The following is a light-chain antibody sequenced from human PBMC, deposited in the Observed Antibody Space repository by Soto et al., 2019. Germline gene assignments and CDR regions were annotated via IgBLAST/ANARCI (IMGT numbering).Light chain of an antibody. J-gene: IGLJ3*02. CDR2: LNSDGSH. Sequence: QPVLTQSSSASASLGASVKLTCTLSSGHSSYAIAWHQQQPEKGPRYLMKLNSDGSHSRGDGIPDRLSGSSSGAERYLTISSLQSDDEADYYCQTWDSGIQVFGGGTKLTVL. CDR1: SGHSSYA. CDR3: QTWDSGIQV. V-gene: IGLV4-69*01.